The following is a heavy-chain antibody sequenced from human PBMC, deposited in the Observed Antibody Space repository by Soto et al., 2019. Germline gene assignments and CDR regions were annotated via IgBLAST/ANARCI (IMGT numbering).Heavy chain of an antibody. CDR3: ARVSHYYGMDV. V-gene: IGHV4-31*03. Sequence: TWETLSLTCTVSGGSISSGGYYWSWIRQHPGKGLEWIGYIYYSGSTYYNPSLKSRVTISVDTSKNQFSLKLSSVTAADTAVYYCARVSHYYGMDVWGQGTTVTVSS. CDR1: GGSISSGGYY. J-gene: IGHJ6*02. CDR2: IYYSGST.